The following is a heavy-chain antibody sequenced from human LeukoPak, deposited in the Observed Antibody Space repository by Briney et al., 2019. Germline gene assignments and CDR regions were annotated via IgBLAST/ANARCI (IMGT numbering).Heavy chain of an antibody. V-gene: IGHV3-7*01. CDR1: EFTFFTYW. J-gene: IGHJ4*02. CDR3: AKEESPMYYYSSGTYFDY. CDR2: IKQDGSEK. Sequence: PGGSLRLSCAASEFTFFTYWMTWVRQAPGKGLEWVANIKQDGSEKYYVYSVKGRFTISRDNSKNTLYLQMNSLRPEDTSVYYCAKEESPMYYYSSGTYFDYWGQGSLVTVSS. D-gene: IGHD3-10*01.